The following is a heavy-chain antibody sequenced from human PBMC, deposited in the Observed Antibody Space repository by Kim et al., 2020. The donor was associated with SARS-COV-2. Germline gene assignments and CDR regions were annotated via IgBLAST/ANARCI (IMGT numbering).Heavy chain of an antibody. CDR2: ISHTGNT. Sequence: SETLSLTCTVSGSSIGIGYYWAWIRQPPGRGLEWIGSISHTGNTYSNPSLWGRISISVDTSKRHFSLNWTSVTAADPAVYSCARMEIRGWFNFDLWGLGT. V-gene: IGHV4-38-2*02. CDR3: ARMEIRGWFNFDL. J-gene: IGHJ3*01. CDR1: GSSIGIGYY. D-gene: IGHD6-19*01.